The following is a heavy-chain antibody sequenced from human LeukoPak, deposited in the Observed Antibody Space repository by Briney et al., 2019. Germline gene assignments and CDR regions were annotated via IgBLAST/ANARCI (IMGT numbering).Heavy chain of an antibody. J-gene: IGHJ4*02. CDR3: ARAVAGTSDFDY. Sequence: SETLSLTCIVSAYSISSGYYWGWIRQPPGKGLEWIGSIYYSGSTYYNPSLKSRVTISVDTSKNQFSLKLSSVTAADTAVYYCARAVAGTSDFDYWGQGTLVTVSS. V-gene: IGHV4-38-2*02. D-gene: IGHD6-19*01. CDR1: AYSISSGYY. CDR2: IYYSGST.